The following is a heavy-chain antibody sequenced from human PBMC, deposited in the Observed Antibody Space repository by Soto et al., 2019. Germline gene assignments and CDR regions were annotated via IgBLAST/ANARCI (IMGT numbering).Heavy chain of an antibody. D-gene: IGHD1-1*01. J-gene: IGHJ4*01. CDR1: GFTFNSYA. Sequence: EVHLLESGGGLVQPGGSLRISCAASGFTFNSYAMRLVRQAPGKVLEWVSAFSGSGGGTYYADSEKGRFTISRDNSKNTLYMQMNSLRAEDTAVYYCARRGPGTYFDYWGHGTLVTVSS. CDR3: ARRGPGTYFDY. V-gene: IGHV3-23*01. CDR2: FSGSGGGT.